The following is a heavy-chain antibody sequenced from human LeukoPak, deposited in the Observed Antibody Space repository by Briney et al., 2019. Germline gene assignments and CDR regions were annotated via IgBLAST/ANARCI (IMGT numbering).Heavy chain of an antibody. CDR1: VGSFSGYY. Sequence: SQTLSLTCAFYVGSFSGYYWSWIRQPPGKGLDWIGEINHSGSTNYNSSLKSRVTISVDTSKNQFSLKLSSVTAADTAVYYCARGYYGSGSHCCHMDVWGKGTTITVS. V-gene: IGHV4-34*01. CDR2: INHSGST. J-gene: IGHJ6*03. D-gene: IGHD3-10*01. CDR3: ARGYYGSGSHCCHMDV.